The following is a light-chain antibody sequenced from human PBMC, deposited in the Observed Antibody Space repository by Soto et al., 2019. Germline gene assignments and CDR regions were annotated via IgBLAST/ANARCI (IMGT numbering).Light chain of an antibody. CDR2: DVV. V-gene: IGLV2-14*03. CDR1: SSDVGGFNS. CDR3: SSYTSTMTNV. J-gene: IGLJ1*01. Sequence: QSALTQPASVSGSPGQSITISCTGTSSDVGGFNSVSWYQLRPGTAPKLILYDVVDRPSGVSYRFSGSKSVNTASLTISGLQAAAEADYFCSSYTSTMTNVFGSGTKLTVL.